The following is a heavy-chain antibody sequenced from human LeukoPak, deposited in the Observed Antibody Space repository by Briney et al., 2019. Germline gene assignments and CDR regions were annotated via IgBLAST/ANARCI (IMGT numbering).Heavy chain of an antibody. J-gene: IGHJ6*03. V-gene: IGHV3-30*04. Sequence: PGGSLRLSCAASGFTFSSYAMHWVRQAPGKGLEWVAVISYDGSNKYYADSVKGRFTISRDNSKNTLYLQMNSLRAEDTAVYYCARGGDFWSGYSRGYYMDVWGKGTTVTVSS. CDR1: GFTFSSYA. CDR2: ISYDGSNK. D-gene: IGHD3-3*01. CDR3: ARGGDFWSGYSRGYYMDV.